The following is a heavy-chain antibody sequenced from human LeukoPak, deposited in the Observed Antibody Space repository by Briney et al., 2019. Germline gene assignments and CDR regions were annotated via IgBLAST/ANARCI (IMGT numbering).Heavy chain of an antibody. CDR2: IYYSGST. CDR3: ARVKAMNDSDYYGMYV. D-gene: IGHD1-1*01. V-gene: IGHV4-31*03. J-gene: IGHJ6*02. CDR1: GGSISSGGYY. Sequence: SETLSLTCTVSGGSISSGGYYWSWIRQHPGKGLEWIGYIYYSGSTYYNPSLKSRVTISVDTSKNQFSLKLSSVTAADTAVYYCARVKAMNDSDYYGMYVWGQGTTVTVSS.